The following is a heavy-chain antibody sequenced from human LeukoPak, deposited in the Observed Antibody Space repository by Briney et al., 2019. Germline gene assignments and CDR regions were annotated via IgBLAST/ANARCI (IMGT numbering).Heavy chain of an antibody. D-gene: IGHD6-13*01. Sequence: PGGSLRLSCAASGFTFSSYSMNWVRQAPGKGLECVANINQDGSKVYYVDSVKGRFTISRDKAKKSLYLQMNSLRAEDTAVYYCARPIYSSSWDAFNIWGQGTMVTVSS. CDR2: INQDGSKV. J-gene: IGHJ3*02. CDR1: GFTFSSYS. CDR3: ARPIYSSSWDAFNI. V-gene: IGHV3-7*01.